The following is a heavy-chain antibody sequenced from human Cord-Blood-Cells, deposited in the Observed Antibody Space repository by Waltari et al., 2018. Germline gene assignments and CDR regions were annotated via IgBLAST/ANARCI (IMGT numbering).Heavy chain of an antibody. V-gene: IGHV4-38-2*02. D-gene: IGHD1-26*01. Sequence: QVQLQESGPGLVKPSETLSLTCAVSGYSISSGYYWGWIRQPPGKGLEWIGSIYHSGSTYYNPSLKSRVTISVDTSKNQFSLKLSFVTAADTAVYYCARDRGSSEYFQHWGQGTLVTVSS. CDR3: ARDRGSSEYFQH. CDR2: IYHSGST. J-gene: IGHJ1*01. CDR1: GYSISSGYY.